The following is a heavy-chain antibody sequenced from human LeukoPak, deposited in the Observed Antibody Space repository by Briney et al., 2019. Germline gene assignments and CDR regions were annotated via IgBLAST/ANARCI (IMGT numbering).Heavy chain of an antibody. J-gene: IGHJ6*02. V-gene: IGHV3-30*18. Sequence: GGSLRLSCAASGFTFSSYGIHWVRQAPGKGLEWVAVTSYDGSNTYYADSVKGRFTISRDNSKNTLYLQMNSLRAEDTAIYYCAKDLPRDTAMVYYYYGMDVWGQGTTVTVSS. CDR3: AKDLPRDTAMVYYYYGMDV. D-gene: IGHD5-18*01. CDR1: GFTFSSYG. CDR2: TSYDGSNT.